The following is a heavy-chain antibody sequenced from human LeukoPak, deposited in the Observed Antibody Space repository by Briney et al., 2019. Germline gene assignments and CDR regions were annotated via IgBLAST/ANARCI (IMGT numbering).Heavy chain of an antibody. CDR3: ARGSYRPIDY. CDR1: GFTFSSYE. Sequence: PGGSLRLSCAASGFTFSSYEMNWVRQAPGKGLEWVSYISSSGSTIYYADSVKGRFTISRDNAKKSLYLQMNGLRAEDTAVYYCARGSYRPIDYWGQGTLVTVSS. J-gene: IGHJ4*02. CDR2: ISSSGSTI. V-gene: IGHV3-48*03. D-gene: IGHD3-16*02.